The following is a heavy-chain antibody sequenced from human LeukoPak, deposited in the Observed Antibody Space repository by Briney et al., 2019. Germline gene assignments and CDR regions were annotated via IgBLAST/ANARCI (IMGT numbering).Heavy chain of an antibody. CDR3: ARGSLEEGAFDI. J-gene: IGHJ3*02. V-gene: IGHV3-23*01. Sequence: GGSLRLSCAASGFSFSSYDMTWVRQVPGKGLEWVSTSDTVGNTFYADSVRGRFSISRDNSKNTLYLQMNSLRVEDTAVYYCARGSLEEGAFDIWGQGTMVTVSS. CDR1: GFSFSSYD. CDR2: SDTVGNT. D-gene: IGHD1-1*01.